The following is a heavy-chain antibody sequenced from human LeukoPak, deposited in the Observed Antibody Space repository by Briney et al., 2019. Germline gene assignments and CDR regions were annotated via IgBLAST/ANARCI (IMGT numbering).Heavy chain of an antibody. CDR3: ARDHQGYYYDSSGCFDY. CDR1: GFTFDDYA. D-gene: IGHD3-22*01. V-gene: IGHV3-9*01. Sequence: PGGSLRLSCAASGFTFDDYAMHWVRQAPGKGLEWVSGISWNSGSIGYADSVKGRFTISRDDAKNSLYLQMNSLRAEDTAVYYCARDHQGYYYDSSGCFDYWGQGTLVTVSS. J-gene: IGHJ4*02. CDR2: ISWNSGSI.